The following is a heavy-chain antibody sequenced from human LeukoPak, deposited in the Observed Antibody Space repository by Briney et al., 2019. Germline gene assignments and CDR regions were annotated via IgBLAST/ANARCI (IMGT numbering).Heavy chain of an antibody. J-gene: IGHJ4*02. V-gene: IGHV1-2*02. Sequence: ASVKVSCKASRYTFTGCYMHWVRQAPGQGLEWMGWINPNSGGTNYAQKFQGRVTMTRDTSISTAYLQWSSLKASDTAMYYCARARIAAAGRYFDYWGQGTLVTVSS. CDR2: INPNSGGT. CDR1: RYTFTGCY. D-gene: IGHD6-13*01. CDR3: ARARIAAAGRYFDY.